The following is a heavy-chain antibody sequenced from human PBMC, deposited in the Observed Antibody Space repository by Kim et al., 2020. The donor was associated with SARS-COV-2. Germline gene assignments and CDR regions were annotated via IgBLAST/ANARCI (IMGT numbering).Heavy chain of an antibody. CDR1: GFNASDYW. CDR2: IDSDGSGS. CDR3: GRALVKRVGSRRAGYMSYGMAV. D-gene: IGHD3-9*01. V-gene: IGHV3-74*01. J-gene: IGHJ6*02. Sequence: GGSLRLSCAASGFNASDYWMYWVRQGPGQGLVWVSRIDSDGSGSKYADSVKGRFTISRDDAKNTLYLQMDSLRAEDTAVYFCGRALVKRVGSRRAGYMSYGMAVWGQGTTVAVSS.